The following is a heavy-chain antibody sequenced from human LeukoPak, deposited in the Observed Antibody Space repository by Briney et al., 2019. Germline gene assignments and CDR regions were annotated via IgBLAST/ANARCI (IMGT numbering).Heavy chain of an antibody. Sequence: GASVTVSCTASGYTFTSYGISWVRQAPGQGLEWMGWISAYNGNTNYAQKLQGRVTMTTDTSTSTAYMELRSLRSDDTAVYYCARDGSHTGSNPNDYWGQGTLVTVSS. CDR2: ISAYNGNT. J-gene: IGHJ4*02. V-gene: IGHV1-18*01. CDR1: GYTFTSYG. CDR3: ARDGSHTGSNPNDY. D-gene: IGHD4-11*01.